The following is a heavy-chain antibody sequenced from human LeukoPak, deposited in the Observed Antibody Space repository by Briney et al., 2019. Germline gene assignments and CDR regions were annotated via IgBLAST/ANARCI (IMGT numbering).Heavy chain of an antibody. D-gene: IGHD2-2*02. J-gene: IGHJ5*02. CDR1: GYTFTDYY. CDR3: ARAPYCDSASCYTGYNWFNP. Sequence: SVTVSCKTSGYTFTDYYMHWVRQAPGQGLEWMGWINPNSGGTNYAQKFQGRVTMTRDTSISTAYMEVTWLTSDDTALYYCARAPYCDSASCYTGYNWFNPWGQGTLVTVSS. CDR2: INPNSGGT. V-gene: IGHV1-2*02.